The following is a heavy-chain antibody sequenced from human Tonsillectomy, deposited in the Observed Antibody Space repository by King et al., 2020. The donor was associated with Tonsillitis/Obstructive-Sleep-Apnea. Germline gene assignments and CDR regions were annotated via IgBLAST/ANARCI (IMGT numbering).Heavy chain of an antibody. Sequence: VQLVESGGGLVQPGGSLRLSCAASGFTFSSYAMSWVRQAPGKGLEWGSVISGSGGSTYYADSVKGRFTISRDNSKNTLYLQMNSLRAEDTAVYYCAKSSDIVVVSATYYFDYWGQGTLVTVSS. CDR2: ISGSGGST. V-gene: IGHV3-23*04. CDR3: AKSSDIVVVSATYYFDY. CDR1: GFTFSSYA. J-gene: IGHJ4*02. D-gene: IGHD2-2*01.